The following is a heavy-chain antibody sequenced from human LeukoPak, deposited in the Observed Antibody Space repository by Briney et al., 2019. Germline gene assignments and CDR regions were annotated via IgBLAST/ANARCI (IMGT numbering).Heavy chain of an antibody. Sequence: PGGSLRLSCAASGFTFSNPWMSWVRQAPGKGLEWVGRIRSKTDGGTADYAAPVKDRIIISRDDSKITLYLQMNSLKNEDTAVYYCTTGTYWGQGTLVTVSS. J-gene: IGHJ4*02. CDR1: GFTFSNPW. CDR2: IRSKTDGGTA. CDR3: TTGTY. V-gene: IGHV3-15*01.